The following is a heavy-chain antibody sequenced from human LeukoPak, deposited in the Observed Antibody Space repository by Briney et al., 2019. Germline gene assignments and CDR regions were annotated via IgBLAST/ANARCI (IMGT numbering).Heavy chain of an antibody. J-gene: IGHJ4*02. V-gene: IGHV4-39*07. CDR3: ARDSASSGSFDY. D-gene: IGHD3-22*01. CDR2: IYYSGST. CDR1: GGSISSSSYY. Sequence: SETLSLTCTVFGGSISSSSYYWGWIRQPPGKGLEWIGSIYYSGSTCYNPSLKSRVTISVDTSKNQFSLKLSSVTAADTAVYYCARDSASSGSFDYWGQGTLVTVSS.